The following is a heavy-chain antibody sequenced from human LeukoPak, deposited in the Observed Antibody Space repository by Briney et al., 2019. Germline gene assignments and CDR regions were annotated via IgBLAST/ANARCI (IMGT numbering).Heavy chain of an antibody. CDR2: IYYSGST. V-gene: IGHV4-39*01. CDR3: ARRVTIFGVDRAYYYMDV. CDR1: GGSISSSSYY. Sequence: SETLSLTCTVSGGSISSSSYYWGWIRQPPGKGLEWIGSIYYSGSTYYNPSLKSRVTISVDTSKNQFSLKLSSVTAADTAVYYCARRVTIFGVDRAYYYMDVWGKGTTGTVSS. D-gene: IGHD3-3*01. J-gene: IGHJ6*03.